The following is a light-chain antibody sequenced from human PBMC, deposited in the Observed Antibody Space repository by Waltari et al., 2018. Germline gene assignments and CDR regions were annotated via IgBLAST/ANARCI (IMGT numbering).Light chain of an antibody. CDR2: DAS. V-gene: IGKV3-11*01. Sequence: EIVLTQSPATLSLSPGERATLSYRASQSVDNYLAWYQQKPGQTPRFLNHDASVRAPGIPDRFSGSGSGTDFTLTISSLEPEDFAVYYCQQRSSWPLTVGQGTKLEIK. CDR3: QQRSSWPLT. J-gene: IGKJ2*01. CDR1: QSVDNY.